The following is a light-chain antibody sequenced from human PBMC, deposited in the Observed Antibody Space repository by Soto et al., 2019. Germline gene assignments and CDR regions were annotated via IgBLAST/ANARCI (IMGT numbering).Light chain of an antibody. CDR2: EVS. J-gene: IGLJ1*01. CDR3: NSYAGSNNV. V-gene: IGLV2-8*01. Sequence: QSVLTQPPSAFGSPGQSVTTSCTGTSSDVGGYNYVSWYQQHPGKAPKLMIYEVSQRPSGVPDRFSGSKSGNTASLTVSGLQAEDEADYYCNSYAGSNNVFGTGTKVTVL. CDR1: SSDVGGYNY.